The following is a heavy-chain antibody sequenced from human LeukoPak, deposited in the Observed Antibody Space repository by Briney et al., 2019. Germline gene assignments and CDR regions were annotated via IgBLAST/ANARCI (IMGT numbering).Heavy chain of an antibody. J-gene: IGHJ4*02. CDR3: ARRRNWNSFDY. V-gene: IGHV4-38-2*02. CDR2: IYHSGST. Sequence: PSETLSLTCTVSGYSISSGYYWGWIRQPPGKGLEWIGSIYHSGSTYYNPSLKSRITISVDTSKNQFSLKLSSVTAADTAVYYCARRRNWNSFDYWGRGTLVTVSS. CDR1: GYSISSGYY. D-gene: IGHD1-1*01.